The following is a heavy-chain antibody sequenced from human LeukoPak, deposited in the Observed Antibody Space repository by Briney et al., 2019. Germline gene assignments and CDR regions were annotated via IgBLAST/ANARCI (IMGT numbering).Heavy chain of an antibody. J-gene: IGHJ5*02. CDR2: IYTSGST. Sequence: SETLSLTRTVSGGSLSRYYWSWIRERPGKGLEWIGRIYTSGSTTYNPSLKSRVTISVDTSKKQISLKLRSVTAADTAVYYCARAMYYYDSSGYSLNWFDPWGQGTLVTVSS. CDR3: ARAMYYYDSSGYSLNWFDP. V-gene: IGHV4-4*07. D-gene: IGHD3-22*01. CDR1: GGSLSRYY.